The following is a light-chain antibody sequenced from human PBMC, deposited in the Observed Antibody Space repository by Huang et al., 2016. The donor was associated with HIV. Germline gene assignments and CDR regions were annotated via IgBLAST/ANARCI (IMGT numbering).Light chain of an antibody. CDR2: DAS. CDR1: QSVRSN. CDR3: QQYDNWPPFT. Sequence: EIVMTQSPGTLSVSPGERATLSCRASQSVRSNLAWYQQKPGQAPRLLIDDASTRATGVPARFSGSGSGTQFTLSISSLQSEDFAVYYCQQYDNWPPFTFGPGTKVDIK. J-gene: IGKJ3*01. V-gene: IGKV3-15*01.